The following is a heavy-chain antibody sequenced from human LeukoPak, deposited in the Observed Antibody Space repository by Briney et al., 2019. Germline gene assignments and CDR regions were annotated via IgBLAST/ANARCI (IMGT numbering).Heavy chain of an antibody. CDR3: AKALGDWPTTLDY. CDR2: ISGSGDST. D-gene: IGHD3-16*01. Sequence: GGSLRLSCAASGFTFSSYSMNWVRQSPGKGLEWVSGISGSGDSTYYADSVKGRFTVSRDNSKNTLYLQMNSLTAADTAVYFCAKALGDWPTTLDYWGRGTLVTVSS. J-gene: IGHJ4*02. V-gene: IGHV3-23*01. CDR1: GFTFSSYS.